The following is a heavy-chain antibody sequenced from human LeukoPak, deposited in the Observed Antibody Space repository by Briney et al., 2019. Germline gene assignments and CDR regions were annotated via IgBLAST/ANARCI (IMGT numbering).Heavy chain of an antibody. V-gene: IGHV4-59*08. Sequence: SETLSLTCTASSDSISDYYWGWIRQPPGKGLEWIGYISYSGGVTYNPSLKPPVTISLDTSRNQFSLKLSSVTAADTAIYYCARVHYSSGSLSSWFDPWGRGTLVTVSS. CDR1: SDSISDYY. J-gene: IGHJ5*02. CDR3: ARVHYSSGSLSSWFDP. CDR2: ISYSGGV. D-gene: IGHD3-10*01.